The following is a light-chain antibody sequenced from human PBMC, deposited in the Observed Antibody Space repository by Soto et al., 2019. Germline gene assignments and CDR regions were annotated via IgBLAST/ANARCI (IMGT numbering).Light chain of an antibody. J-gene: IGKJ4*01. Sequence: EIVLTQSPAILSLSPGERATLSCRASQSVTIKLAWYQQKPGQPPRLLIYDASTRATGTPARFSGSGSGTDFTLSISSLEPEDFAFYFCQHRASWPLTFGGGTKVDI. CDR2: DAS. CDR1: QSVTIK. CDR3: QHRASWPLT. V-gene: IGKV3-11*01.